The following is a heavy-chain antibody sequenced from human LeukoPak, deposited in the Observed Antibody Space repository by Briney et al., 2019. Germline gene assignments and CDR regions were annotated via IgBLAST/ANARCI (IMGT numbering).Heavy chain of an antibody. CDR1: GFTFSSYE. Sequence: GGSLRLSCAASGFTFSSYEMNWVRQAPGKGLEWVSYISSSGRTIKYADSVKGRFSISRDNAKNSLYLQMNRLRAEDTAIYYCARATTGYAPVWYFDLWGRGTLVTVSS. V-gene: IGHV3-48*03. D-gene: IGHD3-9*01. J-gene: IGHJ2*01. CDR2: ISSSGRTI. CDR3: ARATTGYAPVWYFDL.